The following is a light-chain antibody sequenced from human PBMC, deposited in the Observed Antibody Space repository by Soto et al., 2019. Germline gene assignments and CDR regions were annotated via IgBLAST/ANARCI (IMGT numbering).Light chain of an antibody. CDR1: NIGSKS. Sequence: SYELTQPPSVSVAPGQTARITCGGSNIGSKSGHWYQQEPGQAPVLVVYDDSDRPSGIPERFSGSNSGNTATLTISRVEAGDEADYYCQVWDTSSDHVVFGGGTQLTVL. CDR2: DDS. CDR3: QVWDTSSDHVV. V-gene: IGLV3-21*02. J-gene: IGLJ2*01.